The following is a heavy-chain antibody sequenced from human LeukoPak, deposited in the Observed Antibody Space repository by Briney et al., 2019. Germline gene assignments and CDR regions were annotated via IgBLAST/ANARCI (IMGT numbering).Heavy chain of an antibody. CDR1: GFTFSSND. Sequence: GGSLRLSCAASGFTFSSNDMSWVRQAPGKGLEWVSVIYSGGSTYYADSVKGRFTISRHNSKNTLYLQMNSLRAEDTAVYYCARDYKSEVDYGGNSGMDVWGQGTTVTVSS. D-gene: IGHD4-23*01. V-gene: IGHV3-53*04. J-gene: IGHJ6*02. CDR3: ARDYKSEVDYGGNSGMDV. CDR2: IYSGGST.